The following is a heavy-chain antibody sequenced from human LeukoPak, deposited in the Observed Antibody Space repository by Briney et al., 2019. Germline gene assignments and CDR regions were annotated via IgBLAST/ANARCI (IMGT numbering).Heavy chain of an antibody. CDR1: GFTFSDYS. J-gene: IGHJ4*02. CDR3: AKARAAVVEAAINY. Sequence: GGSLRLSCPASGFTFSDYSMSWVRQAPGKGLEWVSTVNSNDRPYYSDSVKGRFTIARDNSKNTLYIKMNTLRVEDTALYYCAKARAAVVEAAINYWGQGILVTVSP. D-gene: IGHD2-15*01. V-gene: IGHV3-23*01. CDR2: VNSNDRP.